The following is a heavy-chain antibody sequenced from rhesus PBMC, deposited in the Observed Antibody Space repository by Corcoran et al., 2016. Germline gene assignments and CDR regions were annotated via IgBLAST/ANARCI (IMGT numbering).Heavy chain of an antibody. V-gene: IGHV5-2*01. CDR1: GYSFTRYW. Sequence: VQLVQSGAEVNRPGESLKLSCTPSGYSFTRYWLTCVRQFPGKGLEGMGAIDPSNAATRYSPSLQGQVTISADKSISTAYLQWSSLKAADSATYYCAKELIAAAGIEYWGQGVLVTVSS. D-gene: IGHD6-25*01. CDR2: IDPSNAAT. CDR3: AKELIAAAGIEY. J-gene: IGHJ4*01.